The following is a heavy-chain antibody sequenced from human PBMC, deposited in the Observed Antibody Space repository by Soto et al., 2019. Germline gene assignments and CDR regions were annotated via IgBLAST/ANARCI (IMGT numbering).Heavy chain of an antibody. CDR3: ARVDTYDYYYSMDV. CDR1: GLAVTSNY. Sequence: EVQLVETGGGLIHPGGSLSLSCAASGLAVTSNYMSWVRQAPGKGLEGVAIVYSSGTTYYADSVKGRFTFSRDKSKNTIYLQMRNLRAEETDVYYCARVDTYDYYYSMDVWGQGTTVTVS. D-gene: IGHD5-18*01. J-gene: IGHJ6*02. CDR2: VYSSGTT. V-gene: IGHV3-53*02.